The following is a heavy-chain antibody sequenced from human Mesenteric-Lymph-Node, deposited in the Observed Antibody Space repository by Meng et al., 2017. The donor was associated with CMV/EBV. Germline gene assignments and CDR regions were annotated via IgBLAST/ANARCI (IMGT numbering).Heavy chain of an antibody. Sequence: QLQLQECGRGRGKPSETLSLSCTASCGSISSSSYYWGWIRQPPGKGLEWIGSIYYSGSTYYNPSLKSRVTISVDTSKNQFSLKLSSVTAADTAVYYCARDGDYYDSSGYNPFDYWGQGTLVTVSS. CDR3: ARDGDYYDSSGYNPFDY. D-gene: IGHD3-22*01. J-gene: IGHJ4*02. CDR2: IYYSGST. V-gene: IGHV4-39*07. CDR1: CGSISSSSYY.